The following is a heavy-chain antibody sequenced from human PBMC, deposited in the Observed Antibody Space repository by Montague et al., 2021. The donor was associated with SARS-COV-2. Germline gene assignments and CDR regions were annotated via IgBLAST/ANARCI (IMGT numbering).Heavy chain of an antibody. CDR1: GESVSGFY. D-gene: IGHD5-24*01. V-gene: IGHV4-34*01. J-gene: IGHJ4*02. CDR3: ARGFRTVEMPTISFDY. Sequence: SETLSLTCAVYGESVSGFYWGWIRQPPGEGLEWLGEINLSGSLNYNPSLKSRVTMSLDTSKNQFSLKLSSVTAADTAVYFCARGFRTVEMPTISFDYWGQGTLITVSS. CDR2: INLSGSL.